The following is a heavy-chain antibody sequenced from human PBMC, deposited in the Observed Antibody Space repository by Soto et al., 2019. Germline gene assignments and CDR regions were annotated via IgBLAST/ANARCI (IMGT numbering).Heavy chain of an antibody. CDR2: IDPSDSYT. CDR1: GYSFTSSW. J-gene: IGHJ4*02. V-gene: IGHV5-10-1*01. D-gene: IGHD6-19*01. CDR3: ARIPMWLVNYFDY. Sequence: GESLKISCKGSGYSFTSSWITWVRQMPGKGLEWMGRIDPSDSYTNYSPSFQGYVTISVDKSISTAYLQWSSLKASDTAMYYCARIPMWLVNYFDYWGQGTPVTVSS.